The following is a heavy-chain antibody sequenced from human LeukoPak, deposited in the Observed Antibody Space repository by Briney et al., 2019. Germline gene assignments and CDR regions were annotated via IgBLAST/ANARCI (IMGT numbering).Heavy chain of an antibody. CDR1: GGSISSYY. CDR3: ARQEVPPDAFDI. V-gene: IGHV4-59*08. J-gene: IGHJ3*02. CDR2: IYYSGST. Sequence: SETLSLTCTVSGGSISSYYWSWIRQPPGKGLEWIGYIYYSGSTNYNPSLKSRVTISVDTSKNQFSLKLSSVTAADTAVYYCARQEVPPDAFDIWGQGTMVTVSS.